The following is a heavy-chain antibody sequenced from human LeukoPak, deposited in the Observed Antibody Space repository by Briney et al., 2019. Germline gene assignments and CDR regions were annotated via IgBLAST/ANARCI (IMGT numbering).Heavy chain of an antibody. CDR3: ATYYGSGYRFDY. D-gene: IGHD3-10*01. Sequence: SETLSLTCAVSGDSISSSKWWSWVRQPPGKGLEWIGEVYHNADTNYSPSLKSRVTMSVDKSENQFSLKLTSVTAADTAVYYCATYYGSGYRFDYWGQGALVTVSS. CDR2: VYHNADT. J-gene: IGHJ4*02. CDR1: GDSISSSKW. V-gene: IGHV4-4*02.